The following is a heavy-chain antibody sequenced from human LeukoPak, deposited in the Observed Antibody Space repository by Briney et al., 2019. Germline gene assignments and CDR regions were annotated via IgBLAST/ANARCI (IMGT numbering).Heavy chain of an antibody. CDR1: GFTFTTYG. Sequence: GGSLRLSCSASGFTFTTYGMNWVRQAPGKGLEWVSGIGGSGTRTYYADSVKGRFTISRDNAKNSLYLQMNSLSAEDTAVYYCARDSSGWYHWFDPWGQGTLVTVSS. D-gene: IGHD6-19*01. V-gene: IGHV3-48*04. J-gene: IGHJ5*02. CDR3: ARDSSGWYHWFDP. CDR2: IGGSGTRT.